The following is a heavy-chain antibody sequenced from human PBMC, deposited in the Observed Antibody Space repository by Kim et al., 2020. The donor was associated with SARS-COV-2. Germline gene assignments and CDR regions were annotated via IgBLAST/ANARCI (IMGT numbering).Heavy chain of an antibody. D-gene: IGHD1-26*01. V-gene: IGHV4-39*01. J-gene: IGHJ4*02. CDR3: ASGAATD. Sequence: SGSTYYNPSLKSRVTISVDTSKNQFSLKLSSVTAADTAVYYCASGAATDWGQGTLVTVSS. CDR2: SGST.